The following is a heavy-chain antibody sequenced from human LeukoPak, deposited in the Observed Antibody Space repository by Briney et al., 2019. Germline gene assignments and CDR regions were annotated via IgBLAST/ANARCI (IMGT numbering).Heavy chain of an antibody. CDR2: ISAYNGNT. CDR1: GYTFTSYG. CDR3: ARDYRGYSYPDY. Sequence: ASVKVSCKASGYTFTSYGISWVRQAPGQGLEWMGWISAYNGNTNYAQKLQGRVTMTTDTSTSTAYMELRGLRSDDTAVYYCARDYRGYSYPDYWGQGTLVTVSS. V-gene: IGHV1-18*01. D-gene: IGHD5-18*01. J-gene: IGHJ4*02.